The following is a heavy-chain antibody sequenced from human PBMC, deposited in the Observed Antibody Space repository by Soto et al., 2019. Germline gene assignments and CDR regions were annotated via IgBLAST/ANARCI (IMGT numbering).Heavy chain of an antibody. CDR1: GYTFSSYA. D-gene: IGHD7-27*01. CDR2: ISVYNGNT. V-gene: IGHV1-18*01. J-gene: IGHJ6*02. CDR3: ARDRNWDPTREYYYCYGMDV. Sequence: ASVKVSCKASGYTFSSYAISWVRQAPGQGLEWMGWISVYNGNTKYPQKLQGRVTMTTDISTSTAYMELRSLRSDDTAVYYCARDRNWDPTREYYYCYGMDVWGQGTTVTVSS.